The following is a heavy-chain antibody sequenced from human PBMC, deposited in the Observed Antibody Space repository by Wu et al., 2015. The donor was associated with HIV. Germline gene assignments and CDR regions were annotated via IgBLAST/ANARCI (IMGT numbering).Heavy chain of an antibody. CDR2: INPNSGGT. V-gene: IGHV1-2*02. J-gene: IGHJ5*02. D-gene: IGHD3-10*01. Sequence: QVQLVQSGAEVKKPGASVKVSCKASGYTFTGYYMHWVRQAPGQGLEWMGWINPNSGGTNYAQKFQGRVTMTRDTSISTAYMELSRLRSDDTAVYYCARSNYYGSGSYSWFDPWGQGTLVTVSS. CDR1: GYTFTGYY. CDR3: ARSNYYGSGSYSWFDP.